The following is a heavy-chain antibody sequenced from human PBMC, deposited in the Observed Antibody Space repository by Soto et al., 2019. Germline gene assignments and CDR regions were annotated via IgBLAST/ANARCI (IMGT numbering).Heavy chain of an antibody. CDR1: GFTFSSYW. J-gene: IGHJ6*03. D-gene: IGHD5-12*01. V-gene: IGHV3-7*01. CDR2: IKQDGSEK. Sequence: PGGSLRLSCAASGFTFSSYWMSWVRQAPGKGLEWVANIKQDGSEKYYADSVKGRFTISRDNAKNSLYLQMNSLRAEDTAVYYCARAPKWDSGYDMLSYMDVWGKGTTVTVSS. CDR3: ARAPKWDSGYDMLSYMDV.